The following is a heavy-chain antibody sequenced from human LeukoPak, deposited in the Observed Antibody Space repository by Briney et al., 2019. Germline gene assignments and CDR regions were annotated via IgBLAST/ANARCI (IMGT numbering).Heavy chain of an antibody. CDR2: INHSGST. CDR3: ARVRDYYYYVMDV. J-gene: IGHJ6*02. Sequence: SETLSLTCAVYGGSFSGYCWSWIRQPPGKGLEWIGEINHSGSTNYNPSLKSRVTISVDTSKNQFSLKLSSVTAADTAVYYCARVRDYYYYVMDVWGQGTTVTVSS. CDR1: GGSFSGYC. V-gene: IGHV4-34*01.